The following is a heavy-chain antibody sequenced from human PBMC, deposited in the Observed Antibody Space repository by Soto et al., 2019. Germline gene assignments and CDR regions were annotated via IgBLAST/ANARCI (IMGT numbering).Heavy chain of an antibody. D-gene: IGHD2-21*02. CDR3: ARALAYCGGDCPDAFDI. Sequence: ASVKVSCKASGYTFTIYGISWVRQAPGQGLEWMGWISAYNGNTNYAQKLQGRVTMTTDTPTSTAYMELRSLRSDDTAVYYCARALAYCGGDCPDAFDIWGQGTMVTVSS. CDR2: ISAYNGNT. J-gene: IGHJ3*02. CDR1: GYTFTIYG. V-gene: IGHV1-18*01.